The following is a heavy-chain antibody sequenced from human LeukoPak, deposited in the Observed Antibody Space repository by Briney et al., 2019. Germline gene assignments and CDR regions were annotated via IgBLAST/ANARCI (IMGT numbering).Heavy chain of an antibody. CDR3: ARHPFSAPFDY. J-gene: IGHJ4*02. Sequence: SETLSLTCTVSGGSISSYYWSWIRQPPGKGLEWIAYVYQTGDTRYNPSLKSRVSISLDMSKNQFSLKVGSVTATDTAVYYCARHPFSAPFDYWGQGILVTASS. CDR1: GGSISSYY. D-gene: IGHD6-19*01. CDR2: VYQTGDT. V-gene: IGHV4-59*08.